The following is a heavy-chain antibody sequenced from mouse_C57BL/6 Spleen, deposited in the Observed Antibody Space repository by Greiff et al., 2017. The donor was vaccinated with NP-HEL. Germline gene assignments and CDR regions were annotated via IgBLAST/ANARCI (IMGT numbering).Heavy chain of an antibody. Sequence: VQLQQSGPELVKPGASVKISCKASGYAFSSSWMNWVKQRPGKGLEWIGRIYPGDGDTNYNGKFKGKATLTADKSSSTAYMQLSSLTSEDSAVYFWARSMNYGSSYGDYWGQGTTLTVSS. CDR2: IYPGDGDT. CDR1: GYAFSSSW. D-gene: IGHD1-1*01. CDR3: ARSMNYGSSYGDY. J-gene: IGHJ2*01. V-gene: IGHV1-82*01.